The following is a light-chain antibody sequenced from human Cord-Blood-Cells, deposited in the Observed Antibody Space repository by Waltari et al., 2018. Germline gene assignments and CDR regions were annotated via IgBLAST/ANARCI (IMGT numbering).Light chain of an antibody. J-gene: IGKJ5*01. V-gene: IGKV3-11*01. CDR3: QQRSNWPPST. Sequence: DIVLTHSPATLSLSSGEIATLSCRASQSVSSYLACYQQKPGQAPRLLIYDASNRATGIPARFSGSGSGTDFTLTISSLEPEDFAVYYCQQRSNWPPSTFGQGTRLEIK. CDR2: DAS. CDR1: QSVSSY.